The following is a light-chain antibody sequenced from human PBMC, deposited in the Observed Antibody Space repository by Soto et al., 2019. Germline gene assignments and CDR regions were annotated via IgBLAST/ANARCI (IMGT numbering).Light chain of an antibody. J-gene: IGKJ4*01. CDR3: QKYKSAPSLT. CDR2: AAS. Sequence: DIQMTQSPSSLSASVGDRVTITCRSSQGISDFVAWYHHKPGKVPKLLIYAASTLQSGVPSRCSGSGSGTDFTLTISSLQPEDVATYYCQKYKSAPSLTFGGGTKVQIK. V-gene: IGKV1-27*01. CDR1: QGISDF.